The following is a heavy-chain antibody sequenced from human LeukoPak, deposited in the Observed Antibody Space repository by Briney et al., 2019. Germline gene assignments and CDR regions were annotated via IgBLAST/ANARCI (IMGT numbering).Heavy chain of an antibody. V-gene: IGHV4-59*11. D-gene: IGHD5-18*01. Sequence: SETLSLTCTVSGGSISSHYWSWIRQPPGKGLEGIGYIYYSGRTNYNPSLKSRVTISVDTSKNQFSLKLSSVTAADTAVYYCARMIGRYSYGEPVNWFDPWGQGTLVTVSS. CDR1: GGSISSHY. CDR2: IYYSGRT. CDR3: ARMIGRYSYGEPVNWFDP. J-gene: IGHJ5*02.